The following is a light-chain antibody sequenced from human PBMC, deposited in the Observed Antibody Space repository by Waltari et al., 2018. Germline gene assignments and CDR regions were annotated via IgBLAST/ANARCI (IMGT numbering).Light chain of an antibody. Sequence: EIVMTQSPATLSVPPGERAALSCRASQSISSNLACYQQKPGQAPRLLIYAASTRATGVPARFSGSGSGTEFTLTISSLQSEDFAVYSCQQYNSWPLTFGGGTKVEIK. CDR1: QSISSN. V-gene: IGKV3-15*01. J-gene: IGKJ4*01. CDR3: QQYNSWPLT. CDR2: AAS.